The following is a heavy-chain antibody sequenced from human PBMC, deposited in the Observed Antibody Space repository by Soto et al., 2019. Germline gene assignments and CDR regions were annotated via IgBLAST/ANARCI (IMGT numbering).Heavy chain of an antibody. CDR2: IWYDGSND. D-gene: IGHD1-26*01. CDR3: GRAGGANGLDF. V-gene: IGHV3-33*01. CDR1: GYMFSKYG. J-gene: IGHJ4*02. Sequence: QVQLVESGGGVVQPGRSLRLSCAGSGYMFSKYGFHWVRQAPGKGLEWVAIIWYDGSNDFYADSVKGRFTISKDNSKNTVYLQMNSLRAADTAIYYCGRAGGANGLDFWGQGTLVTVSS.